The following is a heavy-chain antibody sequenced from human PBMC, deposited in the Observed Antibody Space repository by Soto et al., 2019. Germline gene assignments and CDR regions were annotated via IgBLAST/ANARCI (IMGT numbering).Heavy chain of an antibody. CDR3: ARGLRIAVAGRGFDY. CDR2: INHSGST. V-gene: IGHV4-34*01. J-gene: IGHJ4*02. CDR1: GGSFSGYY. D-gene: IGHD6-19*01. Sequence: PSETLSLTCAVYGGSFSGYYWSWIRQPPGKGLEWIGEINHSGSTNYNPSLKSRVTISVDTSKNQFSLKLSSVTAADTAVYYCARGLRIAVAGRGFDYWGQGTLVTVS.